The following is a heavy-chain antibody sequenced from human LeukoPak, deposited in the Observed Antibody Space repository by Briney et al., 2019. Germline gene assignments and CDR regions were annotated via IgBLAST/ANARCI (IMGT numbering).Heavy chain of an antibody. CDR2: VNQDGGER. Sequence: GGSLRLSCAASGFTFNHYWMSWVRQAPGKGLEWVANVNQDGGERLYVDSVKGRFTISRDNGKNSLYLEMNNLSAEDTAVYYCARDATRGGDNDYWGQGTLVTVSS. CDR1: GFTFNHYW. CDR3: ARDATRGGDNDY. V-gene: IGHV3-7*01. J-gene: IGHJ4*02. D-gene: IGHD3-16*01.